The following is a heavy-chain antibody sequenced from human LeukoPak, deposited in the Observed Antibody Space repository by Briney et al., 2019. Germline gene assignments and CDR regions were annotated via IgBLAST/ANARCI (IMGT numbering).Heavy chain of an antibody. D-gene: IGHD1-26*01. CDR3: ARDPGVLRIAGATTESWFDY. J-gene: IGHJ4*02. CDR1: GFTFSSYT. V-gene: IGHV3-21*01. Sequence: GGSLRLSCAASGFTFSSYTMSWVRQAPGKGLEWVSSITSSSSYIYYADSVKGRFTISRDNAKNSLCLQMNSLRAEDTAVYYCARDPGVLRIAGATTESWFDYWGQGTLVTVSS. CDR2: ITSSSSYI.